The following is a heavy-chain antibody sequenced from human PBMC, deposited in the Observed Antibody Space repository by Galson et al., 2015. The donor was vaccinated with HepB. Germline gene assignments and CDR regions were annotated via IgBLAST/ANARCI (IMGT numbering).Heavy chain of an antibody. J-gene: IGHJ5*02. D-gene: IGHD2-2*01. CDR2: ISYDGSYK. Sequence: SLRLSCAASGFTFSNYGMHWVRQAPGKGLEWVAVISYDGSYKFYADSVKGRFTISRDNSRNTLYLQMNSLRAEDTAVYYCAKDLVVVPAASRWFDPWGQGTLVTVSS. V-gene: IGHV3-30*18. CDR1: GFTFSNYG. CDR3: AKDLVVVPAASRWFDP.